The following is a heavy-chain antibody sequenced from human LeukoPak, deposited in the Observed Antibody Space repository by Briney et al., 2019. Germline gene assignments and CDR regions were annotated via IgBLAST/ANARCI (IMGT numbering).Heavy chain of an antibody. CDR2: IFYSGSG. CDR3: ARRGYYDSRRWFDP. J-gene: IGHJ5*02. V-gene: IGHV4-61*10. CDR1: GGSISSGSYY. Sequence: PSETLSLTCTVSGGSISSGSYYWSWIRQPAGKGLEWIGYIFYSGSGNYNPSLKSRVTISVDTSKNQFSLKLSSVTAADTAVYYCARRGYYDSRRWFDPWGQGTLVTVSS. D-gene: IGHD3-22*01.